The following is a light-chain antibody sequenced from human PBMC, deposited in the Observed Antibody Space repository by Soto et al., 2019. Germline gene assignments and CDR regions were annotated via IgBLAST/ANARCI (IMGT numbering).Light chain of an antibody. V-gene: IGKV1-5*03. CDR1: QTVSIW. CDR2: KAS. J-gene: IGKJ1*01. Sequence: DIQMTQSPSTLSASVGDRVTITCRASQTVSIWLAWYQQKPGKAPKFLIYKASILESGVPSRFSGSGSGTEFSLTISSLQPDDFATYYCQQYNAYPWTFGQGTKVEFK. CDR3: QQYNAYPWT.